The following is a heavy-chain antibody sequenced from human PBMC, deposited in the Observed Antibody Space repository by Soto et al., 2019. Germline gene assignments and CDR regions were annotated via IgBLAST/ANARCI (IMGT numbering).Heavy chain of an antibody. CDR2: LIPILGIA. D-gene: IGHD2-15*01. V-gene: IGHV1-69*02. CDR1: GGTFSSYT. CDR3: FALCSGGICSHNRFDP. J-gene: IGHJ5*02. Sequence: QVQMVQSGAEVKKPGSSVKVSCKASGGTFSSYTIRWLRQAPGQGPEWRVRLIPILGIANYAQKFQGRVKNTADNSTSTANMELSSLRAEDTSVYYWFALCSGGICSHNRFDPWGQGTLVTVAA.